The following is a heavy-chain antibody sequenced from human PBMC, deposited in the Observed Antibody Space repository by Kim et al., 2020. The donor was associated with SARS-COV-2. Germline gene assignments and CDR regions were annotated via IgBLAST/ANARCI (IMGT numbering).Heavy chain of an antibody. D-gene: IGHD6-19*01. J-gene: IGHJ6*03. V-gene: IGHV3-74*01. CDR3: GAVPGDPHYYSSYFMDV. Sequence: VKGRFTISRDHAKNTLYLQMSSLRAEETAVYYCGAVPGDPHYYSSYFMDVWGKGTTVIVSS.